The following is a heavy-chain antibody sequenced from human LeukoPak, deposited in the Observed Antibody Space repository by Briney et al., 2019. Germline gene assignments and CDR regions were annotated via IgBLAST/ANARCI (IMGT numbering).Heavy chain of an antibody. CDR3: ARTLRRYNWFDP. J-gene: IGHJ5*02. CDR1: GYTFTSYG. D-gene: IGHD4-17*01. Sequence: GASVKVSCKASGYTFTSYGISWVRQATGQGLEWMGWMNPNSGNTGYAQKFQGRVTITRNTSISTAYMELSSLRSEDTAVYYCARTLRRYNWFDPWGQGTLVTVSS. CDR2: MNPNSGNT. V-gene: IGHV1-8*03.